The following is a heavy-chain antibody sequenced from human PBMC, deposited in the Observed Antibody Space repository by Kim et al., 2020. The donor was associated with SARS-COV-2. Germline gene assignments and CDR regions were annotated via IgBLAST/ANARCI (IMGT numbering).Heavy chain of an antibody. Sequence: GGSLRLSCAASGFTFNDYWINWVRQAPGKGLVWVSRISSDGSSTNYADSVKGRFTMSRDNAENTVYLQMNSLRAEDTAVYYCARGFFRNGFNDWGQGTTVTVSS. CDR1: GFTFNDYW. V-gene: IGHV3-74*01. D-gene: IGHD3-3*01. J-gene: IGHJ6*02. CDR2: ISSDGSST. CDR3: ARGFFRNGFND.